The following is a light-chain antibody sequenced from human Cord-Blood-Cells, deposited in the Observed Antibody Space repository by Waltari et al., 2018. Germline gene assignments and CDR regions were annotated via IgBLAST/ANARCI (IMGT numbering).Light chain of an antibody. Sequence: AIRMTQSPSSFSASTGDRVTITCRASQGISSYLAWYQQKPGKAPKLLIYAASTLQSGVPSRCSGSGSGTDFTLTISWLQSEDFATCYCQQYYSYPYSFGQGTKLEIK. V-gene: IGKV1-8*01. CDR1: QGISSY. CDR2: AAS. J-gene: IGKJ2*03. CDR3: QQYYSYPYS.